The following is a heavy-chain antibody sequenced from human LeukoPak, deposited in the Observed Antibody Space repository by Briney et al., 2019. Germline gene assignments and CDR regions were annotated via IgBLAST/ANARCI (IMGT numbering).Heavy chain of an antibody. CDR1: GFTFSSYW. Sequence: GGSLRLSCAVSGFTFSSYWMHWVRQAPGKGLEWVSVIYSGGSTYYADSVKGRFTISRDNSKNTLYLQMNSLRAEDTAVYYCARDLARRELFGYWGQGTLVTVSS. CDR2: IYSGGST. CDR3: ARDLARRELFGY. J-gene: IGHJ4*02. V-gene: IGHV3-53*01. D-gene: IGHD3-10*01.